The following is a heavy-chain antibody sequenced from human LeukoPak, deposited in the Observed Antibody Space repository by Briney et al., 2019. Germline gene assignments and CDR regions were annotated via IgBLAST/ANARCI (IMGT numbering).Heavy chain of an antibody. D-gene: IGHD5-12*01. J-gene: IGHJ5*02. CDR3: ARDAGNSGYGCDL. V-gene: IGHV3-48*01. Sequence: GGSLRLSCAASGFTFSSYSMNWVRQAPGKGLEWVSHIRSTSETFYADSVKGRFTISRDHARNSLYLQMNNLRGEDTAIYYCARDAGNSGYGCDLWGQGTLVTVSS. CDR2: IRSTSET. CDR1: GFTFSSYS.